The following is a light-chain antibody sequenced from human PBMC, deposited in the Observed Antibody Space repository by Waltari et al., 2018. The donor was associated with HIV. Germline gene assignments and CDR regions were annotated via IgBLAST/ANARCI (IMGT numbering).Light chain of an antibody. V-gene: IGLV2-11*01. J-gene: IGLJ3*02. CDR3: CSYAGSLWV. Sequence: QSALTQPRSVSGSPGQSVPISCTGTSSDVGGYNYVSWYQQHPGKAPKLMIYDVSKRPSGVPDRFSGSKSGNAASLTISGLQAEDEADYYCCSYAGSLWVFGGGTKLTVL. CDR1: SSDVGGYNY. CDR2: DVS.